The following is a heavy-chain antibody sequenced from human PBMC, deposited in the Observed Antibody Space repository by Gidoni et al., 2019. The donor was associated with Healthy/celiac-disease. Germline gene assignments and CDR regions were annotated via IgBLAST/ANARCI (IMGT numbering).Heavy chain of an antibody. V-gene: IGHV4-61*02. CDR2: IYTSGST. D-gene: IGHD6-19*01. J-gene: IGHJ4*02. Sequence: QVQLPESGPGLVKPSQTLSLTCTVPGGAISSGSYYWSWIRQPAGKGLEWIGRIYTSGSTNYNPSLKSRVTISVDTSKNQFSLKLSSVTAADTAVYYCARVAVYSSGWYYFDYWGQGTLVTVSS. CDR3: ARVAVYSSGWYYFDY. CDR1: GGAISSGSYY.